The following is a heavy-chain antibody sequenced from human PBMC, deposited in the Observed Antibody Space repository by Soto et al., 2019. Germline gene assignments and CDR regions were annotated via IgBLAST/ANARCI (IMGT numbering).Heavy chain of an antibody. Sequence: SVKVSCKASGFTFTSSAVQWVRQARGQRLEWIGWIVVGSGNTNYAQKFQERVTITRDMSTSTAYMELSSLRSEDTAVYYCAAVPPGIAAGGDFAYWGQGTLVTVSS. CDR3: AAVPPGIAAGGDFAY. CDR1: GFTFTSSA. D-gene: IGHD6-13*01. J-gene: IGHJ4*02. V-gene: IGHV1-58*01. CDR2: IVVGSGNT.